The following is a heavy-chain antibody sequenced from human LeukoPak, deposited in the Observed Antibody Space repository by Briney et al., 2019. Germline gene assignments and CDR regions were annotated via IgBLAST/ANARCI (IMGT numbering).Heavy chain of an antibody. CDR3: ARDHVYSSSSLYYYYYYYMDV. CDR2: IKPDGSEI. CDR1: GFSFSRYW. D-gene: IGHD6-6*01. J-gene: IGHJ6*03. V-gene: IGHV3-7*01. Sequence: GGSLRLSCAASGFSFSRYWMSWVRQAPVRGLEWVANIKPDGSEIYYVDSVKGRFTISRDNAKNSLYLQMNSLRAEDTAVYYCARDHVYSSSSLYYYYYYYMDVWGKGTTVTVSS.